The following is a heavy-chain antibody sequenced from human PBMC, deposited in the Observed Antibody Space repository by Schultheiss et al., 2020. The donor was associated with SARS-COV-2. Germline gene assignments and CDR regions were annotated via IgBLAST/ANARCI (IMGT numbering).Heavy chain of an antibody. CDR3: ASRGAAAGRDYYYYGVDV. CDR2: IYPDDSDT. V-gene: IGHV5-51*01. D-gene: IGHD6-13*01. J-gene: IGHJ6*02. CDR1: GYSFISYW. Sequence: GESLKISCKGSGYSFISYWIGWVRQMPGKGLEWMGIIYPDDSDTRYSPSFQGQVTISADKSITTAYLQWSSLKASDTAMYYCASRGAAAGRDYYYYGVDVWGQGTTVTVSS.